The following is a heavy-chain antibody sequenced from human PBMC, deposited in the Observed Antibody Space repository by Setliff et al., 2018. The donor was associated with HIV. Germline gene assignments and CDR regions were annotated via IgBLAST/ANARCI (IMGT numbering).Heavy chain of an antibody. CDR2: ISGSGGTT. D-gene: IGHD6-19*01. J-gene: IGHJ6*02. V-gene: IGHV3-23*01. Sequence: GESLKISCAVSGFTFSSYTMSWVRQAPGKGLEWVSAISGSGGTTYYAESVKGRFTISRDNSKNTLYLQMNSLRAEDTAVYYCAKDRGITVGAAVYYYFYAMDVWGQGTSVTVSS. CDR3: AKDRGITVGAAVYYYFYAMDV. CDR1: GFTFSSYT.